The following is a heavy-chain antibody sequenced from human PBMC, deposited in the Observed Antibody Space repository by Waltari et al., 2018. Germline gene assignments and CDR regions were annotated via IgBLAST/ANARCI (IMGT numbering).Heavy chain of an antibody. V-gene: IGHV3-11*01. CDR3: ARELRPGTSVTRGTDF. D-gene: IGHD4-17*01. CDR2: LRPTSSSI. Sequence: QVQLLESGGGLVKPGGSLRLACSASGFAFSDYHMSWIRQAPGKGLECLSSLRPTSSSIYSAASLKGRFVISRDNARNSVYLQMNALSADDTAVYYCARELRPGTSVTRGTDFWGQGTLVTVSS. CDR1: GFAFSDYH. J-gene: IGHJ4*02.